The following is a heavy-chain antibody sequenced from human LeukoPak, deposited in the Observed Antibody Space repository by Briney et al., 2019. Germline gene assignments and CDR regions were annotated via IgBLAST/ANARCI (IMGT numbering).Heavy chain of an antibody. CDR2: ITSSSTTI. CDR3: ARDLMGATSGGY. J-gene: IGHJ4*02. V-gene: IGHV3-48*01. Sequence: GGSLRLSCAASGFTFNRNSMNWVRQAPGKGLEWVSYITSSSTTIYYADSVKGRFTISRDNAENSLCLQMNSLRAEDTAMYYCARDLMGATSGGYWGQGTLVTVSS. D-gene: IGHD1-26*01. CDR1: GFTFNRNS.